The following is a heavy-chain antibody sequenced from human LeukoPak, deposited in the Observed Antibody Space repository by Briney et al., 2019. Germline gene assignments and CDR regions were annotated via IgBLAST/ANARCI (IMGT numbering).Heavy chain of an antibody. V-gene: IGHV3-48*03. CDR1: GFTFSNYE. CDR2: ISASGGTT. Sequence: GGSLRLSCAASGFTFSNYEMNWVRQASGKGLEFISYISASGGTTHYADSVKGRFTVSRDNAKNSLSLQMSNLRGEDTAIYYCARARGASRASNWFDPWGQGTLVTVSS. CDR3: ARARGASRASNWFDP. J-gene: IGHJ5*02. D-gene: IGHD1-26*01.